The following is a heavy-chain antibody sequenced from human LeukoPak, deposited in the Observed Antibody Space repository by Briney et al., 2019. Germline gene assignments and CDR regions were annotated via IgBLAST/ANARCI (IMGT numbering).Heavy chain of an antibody. CDR3: ARSLFTILYYFDY. D-gene: IGHD3-10*01. V-gene: IGHV4-61*09. CDR2: IFPSGST. J-gene: IGHJ4*02. Sequence: SETLSLTCTVSGRSISSGTYYWSWIRQPAGKGLEWIGHIFPSGSTNYNPSLKSRVTISVDTSKNQFSLKLSSVTAADTAVYYCARSLFTILYYFDYWGQGNVVTVSS. CDR1: GRSISSGTYY.